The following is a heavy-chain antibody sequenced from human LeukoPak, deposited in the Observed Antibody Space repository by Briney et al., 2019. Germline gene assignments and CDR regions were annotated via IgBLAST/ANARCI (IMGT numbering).Heavy chain of an antibody. Sequence: PSETLSLTCAVSGGSISSYYWSWIRQPPGKGLEWIGYIYNSGTTMYNPSLKSRVTVSVHTSKNQFFLRLTSVTAADTAIYYCAREKLSNGPHFEHWGRGIFVSVSS. CDR1: GGSISSYY. CDR3: AREKLSNGPHFEH. D-gene: IGHD3-16*02. CDR2: IYNSGTT. V-gene: IGHV4-59*01. J-gene: IGHJ4*02.